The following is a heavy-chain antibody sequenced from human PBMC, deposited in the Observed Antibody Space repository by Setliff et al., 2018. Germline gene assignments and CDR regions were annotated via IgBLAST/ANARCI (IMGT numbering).Heavy chain of an antibody. D-gene: IGHD1-1*01. J-gene: IGHJ4*02. V-gene: IGHV4-30-4*01. CDR3: ARTGTYRYFYY. Sequence: ASETLSLTCTVAGGSISSGTYFWNWIRQHPGKGLDWIGYIYYSGNTYSNPSLKSRLTISVETAKNQFSLKLTSVTAADTAVYYCARTGTYRYFYYWGQGTRVTVSS. CDR2: IYYSGNT. CDR1: GGSISSGTYF.